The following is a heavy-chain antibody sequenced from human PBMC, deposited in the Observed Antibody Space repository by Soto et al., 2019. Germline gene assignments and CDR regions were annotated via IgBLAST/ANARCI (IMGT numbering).Heavy chain of an antibody. J-gene: IGHJ6*02. CDR1: GFAFSSYG. CDR3: ARDRIAVAGPSYYGMDV. Sequence: GWSLRLSCAASGFAFSSYGMHLVRQAPGKGLEWVAVIWYDGSNKYYADSVKGRFTISRDNSKNTLYLQMNSLRAEDTAVYYCARDRIAVAGPSYYGMDVWGQGTTVTVFS. CDR2: IWYDGSNK. V-gene: IGHV3-33*01. D-gene: IGHD6-19*01.